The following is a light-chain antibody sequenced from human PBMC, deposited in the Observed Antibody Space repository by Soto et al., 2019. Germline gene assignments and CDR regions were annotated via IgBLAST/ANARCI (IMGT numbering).Light chain of an antibody. CDR1: QTVSSN. Sequence: EVVMTQSPETLSVSPGETATLSCRASQTVSSNLAWYQQKRGQAPRLLIYGASTRATSIPARFIGSGSGTDFTLTISSLQSEDFAVYYWQQYDKWVTFGPGTKVDLK. V-gene: IGKV3-15*01. CDR2: GAS. J-gene: IGKJ3*01. CDR3: QQYDKWVT.